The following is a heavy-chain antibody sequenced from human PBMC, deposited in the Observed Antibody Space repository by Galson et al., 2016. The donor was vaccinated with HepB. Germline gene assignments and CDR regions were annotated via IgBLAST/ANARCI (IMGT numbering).Heavy chain of an antibody. Sequence: SLRLSCAASGFRFSSYAVSWVRQAPGKGLEWVSGISGSGGRTYYADSVKGRFTISRDNSKNTVYLQTNSLRVEDTALYYCAKDGYFASGSALYGMDVWGQGTTVTVSS. CDR1: GFRFSSYA. CDR2: ISGSGGRT. CDR3: AKDGYFASGSALYGMDV. V-gene: IGHV3-23*01. J-gene: IGHJ6*02. D-gene: IGHD3-10*01.